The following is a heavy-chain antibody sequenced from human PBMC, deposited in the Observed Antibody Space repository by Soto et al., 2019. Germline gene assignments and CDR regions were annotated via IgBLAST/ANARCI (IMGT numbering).Heavy chain of an antibody. Sequence: QVQLQESGPGLVKPSGTLSLTCVVSGASISSVRWWSWVRQPPGKGLEWIGEIYHGGDTNYNPSLKGRLTMSVDTSKNQSSLKLSSVTAADTAMYDCATTDSGWPTFEAYWGQGTLVTVSS. CDR2: IYHGGDT. CDR1: GASISSVRW. D-gene: IGHD6-19*01. CDR3: ATTDSGWPTFEAY. V-gene: IGHV4-4*02. J-gene: IGHJ4*02.